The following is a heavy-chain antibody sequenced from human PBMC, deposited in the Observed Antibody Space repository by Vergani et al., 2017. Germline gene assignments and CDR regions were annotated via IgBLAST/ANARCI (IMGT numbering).Heavy chain of an antibody. CDR3: ARARVGSKTQDYFDY. V-gene: IGHV4-30-2*01. Sequence: QLQLQESGSGLVKPSQTLSLTCAVSGGSISSGGYSWSWIRQPPGKGLEWIGYIYHSGSTYYNPSLKSRVTISVDRSKNQFSLKLSSVTAADTAVYYGARARVGSKTQDYFDYWGQGTLVTVSS. J-gene: IGHJ4*02. CDR2: IYHSGST. CDR1: GGSISSGGYS. D-gene: IGHD2-15*01.